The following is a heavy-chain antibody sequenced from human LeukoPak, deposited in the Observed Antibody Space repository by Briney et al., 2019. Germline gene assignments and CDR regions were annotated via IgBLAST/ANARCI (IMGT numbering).Heavy chain of an antibody. V-gene: IGHV1-46*01. CDR1: GYAFIDYA. J-gene: IGHJ5*02. Sequence: ASVKVSCKASGYAFIDYAINWVRQAPGQGLEWMGIINPSGGSTSYAQKFQGRVTMTRDTSTSTVYMELSSLRSEDTAVYYCARDSSYVIDPWGQGTLVTVSS. D-gene: IGHD3-22*01. CDR2: INPSGGST. CDR3: ARDSSYVIDP.